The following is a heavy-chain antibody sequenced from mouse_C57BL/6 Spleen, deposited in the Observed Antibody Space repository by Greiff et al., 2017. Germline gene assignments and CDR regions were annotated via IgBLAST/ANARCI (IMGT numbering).Heavy chain of an antibody. J-gene: IGHJ4*01. CDR2: IWSGGST. D-gene: IGHD2-1*01. Sequence: VQLQESGPGLVQPSQSLSITCTASGFSLTSYGVHWVRQPPGKGLEWLGVIWSGGSTDYNDAFISRLSISKDNSKSQVIFTMNSLQADVTARDNCAPLLDYYAMGNWGQRPSVTVST. V-gene: IGHV2-4*01. CDR1: GFSLTSYG. CDR3: APLLDYYAMGN.